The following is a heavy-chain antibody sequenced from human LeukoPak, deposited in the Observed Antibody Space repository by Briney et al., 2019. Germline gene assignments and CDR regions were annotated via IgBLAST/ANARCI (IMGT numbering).Heavy chain of an antibody. CDR1: GYSFTSYD. D-gene: IGHD6-13*01. CDR2: MNPNSGNT. CDR3: ARRVAAGGTCMGY. Sequence: ASVKVSCKASGYSFTSYDINWVRQATGQGLEWMGWMNPNSGNTGSAQKFQGRVTMTRNTSISTAYMELSDLRSEDTAVYYCARRVAAGGTCMGYWGQGTLVTVSS. V-gene: IGHV1-8*01. J-gene: IGHJ4*02.